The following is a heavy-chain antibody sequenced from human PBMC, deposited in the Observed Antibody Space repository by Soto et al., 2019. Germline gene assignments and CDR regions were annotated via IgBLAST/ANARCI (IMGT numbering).Heavy chain of an antibody. CDR1: GYTFTSYG. CDR3: ARDSCSGGSCYSVSVDWFDP. V-gene: IGHV1-18*01. CDR2: ISAYNGNK. D-gene: IGHD2-15*01. Sequence: ALVKVSCKASGYTFTSYGVSWVRQAPGQGLERMGWISAYNGNKNYAQKLQGRVTMTTDTSTSTAYMELTSLRSDDTAVYYCARDSCSGGSCYSVSVDWFDPWGQGTLVTVSS. J-gene: IGHJ5*02.